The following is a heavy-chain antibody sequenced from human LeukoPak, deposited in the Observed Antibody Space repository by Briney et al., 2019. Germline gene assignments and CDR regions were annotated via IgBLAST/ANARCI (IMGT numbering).Heavy chain of an antibody. CDR2: ISSSSSYI. V-gene: IGHV3-21*01. CDR3: ARVGYSSSWYDY. J-gene: IGHJ4*02. D-gene: IGHD6-13*01. Sequence: GGSLRLSCAVSGFTFSSYSMNWVRQAPGKGLEWVSSISSSSSYIYYADSVKGRFTISRDNAKNSLYLQMNSLRAGDTAVYYCARVGYSSSWYDYWGQGTLVTVSS. CDR1: GFTFSSYS.